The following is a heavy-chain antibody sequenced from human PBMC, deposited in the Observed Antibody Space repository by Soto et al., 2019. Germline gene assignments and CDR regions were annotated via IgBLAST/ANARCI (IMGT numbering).Heavy chain of an antibody. Sequence: SETLSPTCTVSGGSITCYYWSWIRQPLGKGLEWIGYIFYAGNILYTPSLRSRVTISVDTSKNQFYLRLYSVTAADTAVYYCSRHDVSAKLLDGMLVWGQGTTVTVSS. CDR1: GGSITCYY. J-gene: IGHJ6*02. D-gene: IGHD6-19*01. CDR2: IFYAGNI. V-gene: IGHV4-59*01. CDR3: SRHDVSAKLLDGMLV.